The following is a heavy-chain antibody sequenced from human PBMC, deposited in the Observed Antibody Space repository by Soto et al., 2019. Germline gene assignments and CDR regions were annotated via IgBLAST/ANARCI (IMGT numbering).Heavy chain of an antibody. J-gene: IGHJ4*01. D-gene: IGHD6-19*01. CDR2: ISWNSGSI. CDR1: GFTFDDYA. V-gene: IGHV3-9*01. Sequence: EVQLVESGGGLVQPGRSLRLSCAASGFTFDDYAMHWVRQAPGKGLEWVSGISWNSGSIGYADSVKGRFTISRDNAKNSLYLQMNSLRAEDTALYYCAKANGGYSSGWYLPYFDYWGHGTLVTVSS. CDR3: AKANGGYSSGWYLPYFDY.